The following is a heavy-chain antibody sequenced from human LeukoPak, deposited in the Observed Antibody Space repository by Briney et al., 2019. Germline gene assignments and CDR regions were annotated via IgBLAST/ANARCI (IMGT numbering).Heavy chain of an antibody. CDR3: ARDKIVGATNFDY. Sequence: PGGSLRLSCAASGFTFSSYWMSWVRQAPGKGLEWVANTKQDGSERYYVDSVKGRFTISRDNAKNSLYLQMNSLRAEDTAVYYCARDKIVGATNFDYWGQGTLVTASS. CDR2: TKQDGSER. CDR1: GFTFSSYW. V-gene: IGHV3-7*03. D-gene: IGHD1-26*01. J-gene: IGHJ4*02.